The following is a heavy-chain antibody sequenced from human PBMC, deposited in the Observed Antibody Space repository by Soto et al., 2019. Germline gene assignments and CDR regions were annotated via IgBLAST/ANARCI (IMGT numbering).Heavy chain of an antibody. D-gene: IGHD2-2*02. J-gene: IGHJ4*02. Sequence: GSTYYNPSLKSRVTISVDTSKNQFSLKLSSVTAADMAVYYCASIVVVPAATPYYFDYWGQGTLVTVSS. V-gene: IGHV4-31*02. CDR3: ASIVVVPAATPYYFDY. CDR2: GST.